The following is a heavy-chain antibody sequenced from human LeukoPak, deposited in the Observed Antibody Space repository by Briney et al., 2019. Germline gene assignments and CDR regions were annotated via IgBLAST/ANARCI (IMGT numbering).Heavy chain of an antibody. CDR3: ARGEGYPHSWFDP. Sequence: GGSLRLSCAASGFTFSSYAMSWVRQAPGKGLEWVSGISWNSGSIGYADSVKGRFTISRDNAKNSLYLQMNSLRAEDTALYHCARGEGYPHSWFDPWGQGTLVTVSS. CDR2: ISWNSGSI. D-gene: IGHD5-12*01. V-gene: IGHV3-9*01. CDR1: GFTFSSYA. J-gene: IGHJ5*02.